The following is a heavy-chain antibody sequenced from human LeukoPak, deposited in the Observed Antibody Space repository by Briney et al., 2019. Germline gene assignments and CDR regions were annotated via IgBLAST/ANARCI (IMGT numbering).Heavy chain of an antibody. CDR3: ARLAAAVYYGMDV. CDR1: GGSFSGYY. D-gene: IGHD2-15*01. CDR2: INHSGST. J-gene: IGHJ6*02. V-gene: IGHV4-34*01. Sequence: SETLSLTCAVYGGSFSGYYWSWIRQPPGKGLEWIGEINHSGSTNYNPSLKSRVTISVDTSKNQFSLKLSSVTAADTAVYYCARLAAAVYYGMDVWGQGTTVTVSS.